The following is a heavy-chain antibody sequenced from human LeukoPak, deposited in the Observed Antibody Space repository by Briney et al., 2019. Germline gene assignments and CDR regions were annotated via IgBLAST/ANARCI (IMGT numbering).Heavy chain of an antibody. Sequence: SETLSLTCAVSGYSISNGYYWVWIRQPPGRVLEWIGSLYHSDSAYNNPSLRSRVSMLVDTSKNQFSLTLSFVTAADTAVYYCARQHDSYYYYYIDVWGSGTTVTVSS. CDR3: ARQHDSYYYYYIDV. CDR2: LYHSDSA. CDR1: GYSISNGYY. J-gene: IGHJ6*03. V-gene: IGHV4-38-2*01.